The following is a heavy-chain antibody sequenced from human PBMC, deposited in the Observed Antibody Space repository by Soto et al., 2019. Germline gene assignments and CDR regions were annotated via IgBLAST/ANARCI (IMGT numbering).Heavy chain of an antibody. CDR2: IYYRGST. CDR3: ARDGREATGMDV. D-gene: IGHD1-26*01. CDR1: GGSISSHY. Sequence: PSETLSLTCTVSGGSISSHYWSWVRQAPGKGLEWIGHIYYRGSTTYNPSLRSRSTISVDTSNNQFSLKLSSVTTAAPAVYYCARDGREATGMDVWGRGTKVTVSS. V-gene: IGHV4-59*11. J-gene: IGHJ6*02.